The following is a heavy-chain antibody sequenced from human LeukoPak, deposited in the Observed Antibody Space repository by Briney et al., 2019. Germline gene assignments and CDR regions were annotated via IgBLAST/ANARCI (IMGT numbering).Heavy chain of an antibody. Sequence: GGSLRLSCAASGFTFSSYRMNWVRQAPGKGLEWISYISSSSSAIYYADSVKGRFTIPRDNGQNSLYLQMNSLRAEDTAVYYCAKDPSEWDPFDYWGQGTLVTVSS. V-gene: IGHV3-48*01. J-gene: IGHJ4*02. CDR2: ISSSSSAI. CDR3: AKDPSEWDPFDY. D-gene: IGHD1-26*01. CDR1: GFTFSSYR.